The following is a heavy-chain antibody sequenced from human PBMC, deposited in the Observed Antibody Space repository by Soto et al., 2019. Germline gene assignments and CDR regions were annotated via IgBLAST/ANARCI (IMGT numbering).Heavy chain of an antibody. D-gene: IGHD6-19*01. CDR2: MNPNSGNT. V-gene: IGHV1-8*01. J-gene: IGHJ4*02. CDR3: ARAIAVAGQAYDY. Sequence: ASVKVSCKASGYTFTSYDINWVRQATGQGLEWMGWMNPNSGNTGYAQKFQGRVTMTRNTSISTAYMELRSLRSEDTAVYYCARAIAVAGQAYDYWGQGTLVTVSS. CDR1: GYTFTSYD.